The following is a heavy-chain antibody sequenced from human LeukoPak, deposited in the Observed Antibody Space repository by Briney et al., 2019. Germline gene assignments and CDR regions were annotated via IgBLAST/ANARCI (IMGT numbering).Heavy chain of an antibody. V-gene: IGHV4-31*03. J-gene: IGHJ4*02. CDR2: IYYSGST. Sequence: SETLSLTCTVSGGSISSGGYYWSWIRQHPGKGLEWIGYIYYSGSTYYNPSLKSRVTISVDTSKNQFSLKLSSVTAADTAVYYCARSRSARIAARPTSRYFDYWGQGTLVTVSS. CDR1: GGSISSGGYY. D-gene: IGHD6-6*01. CDR3: ARSRSARIAARPTSRYFDY.